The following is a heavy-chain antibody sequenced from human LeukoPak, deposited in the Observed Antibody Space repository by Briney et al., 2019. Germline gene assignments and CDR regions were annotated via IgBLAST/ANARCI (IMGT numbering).Heavy chain of an antibody. D-gene: IGHD1-26*01. CDR2: IKQDGSEK. CDR1: GFTFSTYW. Sequence: GGSLRLSCAASGFTFSTYWMSWVRQAPGKGLEWVANIKQDGSEKYYVDSVKGRFTISRDNAKNSLFLRMNSLRAEDTAVYYCARGGPSGSYLNYWGQGTLVTVSS. V-gene: IGHV3-7*01. J-gene: IGHJ4*02. CDR3: ARGGPSGSYLNY.